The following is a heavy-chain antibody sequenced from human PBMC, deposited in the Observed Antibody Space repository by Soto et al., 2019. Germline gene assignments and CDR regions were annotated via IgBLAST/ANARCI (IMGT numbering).Heavy chain of an antibody. V-gene: IGHV3-30*18. CDR3: AKGGRQWLVTSDFNY. Sequence: VQLVESGGGVVQPGRSLRLSCAASGFTFSDYAIHWVRQAPGKGLEWVAVVYHDGRNTHYADSVKGRFTISRDSSKNTVSLEMTSLRAEDTAVYYCAKGGRQWLVTSDFNYWGKGALVTVYS. CDR2: VYHDGRNT. J-gene: IGHJ4*02. CDR1: GFTFSDYA. D-gene: IGHD6-19*01.